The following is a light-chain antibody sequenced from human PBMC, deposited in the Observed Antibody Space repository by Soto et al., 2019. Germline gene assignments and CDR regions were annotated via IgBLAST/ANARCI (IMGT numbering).Light chain of an antibody. CDR1: QNIRNY. J-gene: IGKJ4*01. V-gene: IGKV1-33*01. CDR2: DGS. Sequence: DIQMTQSPPSLSASVGDSVTITCQATQNIRNYLNWYQHKPGKAPKLLIYDGSSLQTGVPSRFSGSGSRTDFTLIITDLQSEDAATYYCQQYDYVPLTFGGGTKVEI. CDR3: QQYDYVPLT.